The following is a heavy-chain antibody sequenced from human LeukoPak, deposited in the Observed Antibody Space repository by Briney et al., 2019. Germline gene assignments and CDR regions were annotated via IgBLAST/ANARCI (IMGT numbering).Heavy chain of an antibody. CDR2: INPSGGST. CDR1: GYTFTSYY. J-gene: IGHJ4*02. CDR3: ARPPSDNLLTGSLYYFDN. Sequence: ASVKVSCKASGYTFTSYYVHWVRQAPGQGLEWMGIINPSGGSTSYAQKFQGRVTMTRDTSTSTVYMELSSLRSDDTAVYYCARPPSDNLLTGSLYYFDNWGQGTLVTVSS. V-gene: IGHV1-46*01. D-gene: IGHD3-9*01.